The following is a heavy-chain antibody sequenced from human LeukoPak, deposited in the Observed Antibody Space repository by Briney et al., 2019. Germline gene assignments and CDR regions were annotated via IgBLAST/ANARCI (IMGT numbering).Heavy chain of an antibody. CDR3: ARAASPDFWSGYYMNYFDY. V-gene: IGHV4-31*03. J-gene: IGHJ4*02. CDR2: IYYSGST. Sequence: SQTLSLTCTVSGGSISSGAYYWSWIRQHPGKGLEWIGYIYYSGSTYYNPSLKSRVTISVDTSKNQFSLKLSSVTAADTAVYYCARAASPDFWSGYYMNYFDYWGQGTLVTVSS. D-gene: IGHD3-3*01. CDR1: GGSISSGAYY.